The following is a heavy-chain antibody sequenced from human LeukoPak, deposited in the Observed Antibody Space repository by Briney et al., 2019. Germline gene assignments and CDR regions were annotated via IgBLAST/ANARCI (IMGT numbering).Heavy chain of an antibody. V-gene: IGHV4-38-2*02. Sequence: SETLSLTCTVSGYSISSGYYWGWIRQPPGKGLEWIGNIYYSGSTNYSPSLKSRVTISVDTSKNQFSLKLTSVTAADTAVYYCARSTVVTPDAFDIWGQGTMVTVSS. CDR3: ARSTVVTPDAFDI. J-gene: IGHJ3*02. CDR2: IYYSGST. CDR1: GYSISSGYY. D-gene: IGHD4-23*01.